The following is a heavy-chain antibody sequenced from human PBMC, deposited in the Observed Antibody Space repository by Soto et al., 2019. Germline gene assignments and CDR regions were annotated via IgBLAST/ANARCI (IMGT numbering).Heavy chain of an antibody. V-gene: IGHV2-5*02. CDR3: AHRRGGIAASPDVFDI. CDR1: GFSLSTTGMG. Sequence: QITLKESGPTLVEPTQTLTLTCTFSGFSLSTTGMGVGWIRQPPGKALEWLALIYWDDDNRDSPSLKSRLTITKDAYKNQVVLTMTNMDPVDTATYDCAHRRGGIAASPDVFDIWGQGTMVTVSS. D-gene: IGHD6-6*01. CDR2: IYWDDDN. J-gene: IGHJ3*02.